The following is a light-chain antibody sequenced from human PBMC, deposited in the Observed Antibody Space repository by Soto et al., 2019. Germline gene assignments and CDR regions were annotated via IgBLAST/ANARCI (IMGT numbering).Light chain of an antibody. V-gene: IGKV1-12*01. CDR1: QGIISW. Sequence: DIQMTQSPSSVSASVGDRVTITCRASQGIISWLAWYQQKPGKAPNLLIYSASSLHSGVPSRFSGSGSGTDFTLTISSLRPEDSATYYCQQANSLPLTFGGGTKVEIK. CDR2: SAS. J-gene: IGKJ4*01. CDR3: QQANSLPLT.